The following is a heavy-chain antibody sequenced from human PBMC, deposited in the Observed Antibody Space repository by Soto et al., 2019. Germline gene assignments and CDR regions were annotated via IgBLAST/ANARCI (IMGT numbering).Heavy chain of an antibody. CDR1: GGSISTSNHY. CDR2: VYHSGNT. D-gene: IGHD1-26*01. CDR3: AREVGGAGIDY. J-gene: IGHJ4*02. Sequence: QLQLQESGPGLVKPSETLSLTCTVSGGSISTSNHYWGWIRQPPGKGLEWIGTVYHSGNTWNNPSLQGRLHMSVDTSKNQFSLNLRSVTAADTAVYFCAREVGGAGIDYWGQGTRVTVSS. V-gene: IGHV4-39*02.